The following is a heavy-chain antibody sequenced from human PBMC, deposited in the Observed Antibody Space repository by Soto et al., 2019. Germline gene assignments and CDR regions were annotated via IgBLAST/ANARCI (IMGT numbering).Heavy chain of an antibody. CDR2: IHAGNGNT. J-gene: IGHJ4*02. D-gene: IGHD3-10*01. V-gene: IGHV1-3*01. Sequence: QVQLVQSGAEVKKPGASVKVSCKASGYTFTSYAMHWVRQAPGQRLEWMGWIHAGNGNTKYSQKFQGRVTITRDTSASTAYMELSSLRSEDTAVYYCAKSTSGSGSYYNIDYWGQGTLVTVSS. CDR1: GYTFTSYA. CDR3: AKSTSGSGSYYNIDY.